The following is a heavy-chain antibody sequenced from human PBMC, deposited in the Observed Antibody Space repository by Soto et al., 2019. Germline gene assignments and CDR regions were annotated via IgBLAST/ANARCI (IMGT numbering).Heavy chain of an antibody. V-gene: IGHV3-9*01. Sequence: EVQLVESGGGLVQPGRSLRLSCAASGFTFNDYAMHWVRQAPGKGLEWVSGIIWNSSSVGYADSVKGRFTISRDNAKNSLYLQMNSLGAEDPALYYCAKEIVGAPGWFDPWGKGTLVTVSS. J-gene: IGHJ5*02. D-gene: IGHD1-26*01. CDR1: GFTFNDYA. CDR3: AKEIVGAPGWFDP. CDR2: IIWNSSSV.